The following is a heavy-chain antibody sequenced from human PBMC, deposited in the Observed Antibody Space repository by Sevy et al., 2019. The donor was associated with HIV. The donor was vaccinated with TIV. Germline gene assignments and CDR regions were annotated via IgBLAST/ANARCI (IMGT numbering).Heavy chain of an antibody. CDR3: AARRYCSSTSCYRDWFDP. CDR1: GYSFTSYW. J-gene: IGHJ5*02. V-gene: IGHV5-51*01. CDR2: IYPGDSDT. Sequence: GESLKISCKGSGYSFTSYWIGWVRQMPGKGLEWMGIIYPGDSDTRYSLSFQGQVTISADKSISTAYLQWSSLKASDTAMYYCAARRYCSSTSCYRDWFDPWGQGTLVTVSS. D-gene: IGHD2-2*02.